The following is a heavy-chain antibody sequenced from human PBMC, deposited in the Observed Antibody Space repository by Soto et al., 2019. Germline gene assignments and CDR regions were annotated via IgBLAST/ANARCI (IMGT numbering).Heavy chain of an antibody. J-gene: IGHJ4*02. D-gene: IGHD1-1*01. V-gene: IGHV3-49*03. CDR2: MRNKRYGGTT. CDR3: TRWKASYSDY. Sequence: CSAAGFTFDDYPTSWFRQAPGMGLEWIAFMRNKRYGGTTEYAASVKGRFTISSDDSKTIAYLQMNSLKTEDTAIYYCTRWKASYSDYWGQGTLVTVSS. CDR1: GFTFDDYP.